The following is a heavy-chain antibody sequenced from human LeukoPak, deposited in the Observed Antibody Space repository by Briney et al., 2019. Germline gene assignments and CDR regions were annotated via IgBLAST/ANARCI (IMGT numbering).Heavy chain of an antibody. Sequence: GASVKVSCKASGYTFTSYYMNWVRQAPGQGLEWMGIINPSGGSTSYAQKFQGRVTMTRDTSTSTVYMELSSLRSEDTAVYYCARDYSIVGARSYMDVWGKGTTVTVSS. J-gene: IGHJ6*03. CDR2: INPSGGST. D-gene: IGHD1-26*01. CDR1: GYTFTSYY. CDR3: ARDYSIVGARSYMDV. V-gene: IGHV1-46*01.